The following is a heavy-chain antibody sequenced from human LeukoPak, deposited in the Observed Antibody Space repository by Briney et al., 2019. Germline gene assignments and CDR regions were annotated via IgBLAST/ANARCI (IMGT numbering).Heavy chain of an antibody. CDR3: ARDTMVRGVIPTSLDY. J-gene: IGHJ4*02. V-gene: IGHV1-69*13. Sequence: SVKVSCKASGGTFSSYAISWVRQAPGQGLEWMGGIIPIFGTANYAQKFQGRVAITADESTSTAYMELSSLRSEDTAVYYCARDTMVRGVIPTSLDYWGQGTLVTVSS. CDR1: GGTFSSYA. CDR2: IIPIFGTA. D-gene: IGHD3-10*01.